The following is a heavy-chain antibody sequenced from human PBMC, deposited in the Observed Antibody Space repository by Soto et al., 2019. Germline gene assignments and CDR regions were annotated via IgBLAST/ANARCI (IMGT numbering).Heavy chain of an antibody. D-gene: IGHD3-3*01. J-gene: IGHJ3*02. CDR2: ISAYNGNT. V-gene: IGHV1-18*01. CDR1: GYTFTSYG. Sequence: QVQLVQSGAEVKKPGASVKVSCKASGYTFTSYGISWVRQAPGQGLEWMGWISAYNGNTNYAQKLQGRVTMTTDTSTSTAYMELRSLRSDDTAVYYCARAESHYDFGSGYYTLDAFDIWGQGTMVTVSS. CDR3: ARAESHYDFGSGYYTLDAFDI.